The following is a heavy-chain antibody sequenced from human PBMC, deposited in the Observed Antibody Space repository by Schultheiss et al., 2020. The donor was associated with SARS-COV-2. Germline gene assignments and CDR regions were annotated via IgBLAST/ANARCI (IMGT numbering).Heavy chain of an antibody. CDR2: ISYDGSNK. CDR1: GFTFSSYA. V-gene: IGHV3-30*04. CDR3: ARAATLYSSGWYNY. D-gene: IGHD6-19*01. Sequence: LSLTCAASGFTFSSYAMHWVRQAPGKGLEWVAVISYDGSNKYYADSVKGRFTISRDNSKNTLYLQMNSLRAEDTAVYYCARAATLYSSGWYNYWGQGTLVTVSS. J-gene: IGHJ4*02.